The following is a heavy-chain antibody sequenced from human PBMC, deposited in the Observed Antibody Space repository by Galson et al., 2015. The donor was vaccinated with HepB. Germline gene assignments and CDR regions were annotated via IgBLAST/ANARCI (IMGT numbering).Heavy chain of an antibody. CDR2: IKQDGSEK. D-gene: IGHD3-22*01. V-gene: IGHV3-7*01. CDR1: GFTFSTYW. J-gene: IGHJ6*03. CDR3: AAHDSSGYYYYYYYMDV. Sequence: SLRLSCAASGFTFSTYWMSWVRQAPGKGLEWVANIKQDGSEKYYVDSVKGRFTLSRDNAKNSLYLQMNSLRAEDTAVYYCAAHDSSGYYYYYYYMDVWGKGTTVTVSS.